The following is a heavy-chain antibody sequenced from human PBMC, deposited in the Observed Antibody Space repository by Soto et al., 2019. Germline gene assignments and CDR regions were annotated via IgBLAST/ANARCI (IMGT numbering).Heavy chain of an antibody. CDR3: ARDSMYYDFWSGYNWFDP. CDR1: GYTFSSYY. J-gene: IGHJ5*02. CDR2: INPSDGGT. V-gene: IGHV1-46*01. D-gene: IGHD3-3*01. Sequence: ASVKVSCKASGYTFSSYYLHWVRQAPGQGLEWMGVINPSDGGTTYAQKFQGRLTMTRDTSTSTVYMELSSLRSEDTAVYYCARDSMYYDFWSGYNWFDPWGQGTLVIV.